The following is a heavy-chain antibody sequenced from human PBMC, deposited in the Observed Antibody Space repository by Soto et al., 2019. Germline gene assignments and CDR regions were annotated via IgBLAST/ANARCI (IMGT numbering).Heavy chain of an antibody. CDR3: ARGRGAAGTDSVQYYGMDV. CDR2: ISSSRSYI. V-gene: IGHV3-21*01. J-gene: IGHJ6*02. CDR1: GFTFSSYS. Sequence: EVQLVESGGGLVKPGGSLRLSCAASGFTFSSYSMNWVRQAPGKGLEWVSSISSSRSYIYYADSVKGRFTISRDNAKNSLYLQMNSLRAEDTAVYYCARGRGAAGTDSVQYYGMDVWGQGTTVTVSS. D-gene: IGHD6-13*01.